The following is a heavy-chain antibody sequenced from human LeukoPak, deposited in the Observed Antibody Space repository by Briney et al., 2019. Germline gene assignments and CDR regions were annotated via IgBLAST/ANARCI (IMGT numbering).Heavy chain of an antibody. D-gene: IGHD4-17*01. CDR1: GYTFTSYG. CDR2: ISAYNGNT. J-gene: IGHJ4*02. CDR3: ARDQPDYGDYGFDY. Sequence: ASVKVSCKASGYTFTSYGISWVRQAPGQGLERMGWISAYNGNTNYAQKLQGRVTMTTDTSTSTAYMELRSLRSDDTAVYYCARDQPDYGDYGFDYWGQGTLVAVSS. V-gene: IGHV1-18*01.